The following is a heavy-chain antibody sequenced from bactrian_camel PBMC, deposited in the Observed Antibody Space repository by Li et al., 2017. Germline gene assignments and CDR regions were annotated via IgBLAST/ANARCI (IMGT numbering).Heavy chain of an antibody. D-gene: IGHD2*01. CDR1: GYTYNRNC. J-gene: IGHJ6*01. V-gene: IGHV3S1*01. CDR3: AARGPYCYTKLSVRDFTY. CDR2: IATGSGNT. Sequence: HVQLVESGGGSALAGGSVRLSCAASGYTYNRNCVAWFRQAPGKERKGVARIATGSGNTYYADSVKGRFTISQDNAKNTVYLQMNSLKPEDTAMYYCAARGPYCYTKLSVRDFTYWGQGTQVTVS.